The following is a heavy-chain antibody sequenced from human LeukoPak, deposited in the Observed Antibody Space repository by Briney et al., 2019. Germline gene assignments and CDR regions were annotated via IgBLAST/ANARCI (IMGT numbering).Heavy chain of an antibody. Sequence: GGSLRLCCAASGFSFRDYTMNWVRQAPGKGLEWPASISSSSSYIYFANSVRGRFTISRDNAKNSLYLQMNSLRAEDTAVYYCAKDSPSRTATTEVPVDYWGQGTLVTVSS. CDR1: GFSFRDYT. J-gene: IGHJ4*02. CDR2: ISSSSSYI. V-gene: IGHV3-21*01. CDR3: AKDSPSRTATTEVPVDY. D-gene: IGHD1/OR15-1a*01.